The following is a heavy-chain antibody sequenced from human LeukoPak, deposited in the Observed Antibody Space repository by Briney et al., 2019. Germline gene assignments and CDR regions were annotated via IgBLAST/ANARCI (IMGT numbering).Heavy chain of an antibody. D-gene: IGHD2-8*01. J-gene: IGHJ4*02. CDR2: ISGGGDK. CDR3: AKVSHHNGALDY. Sequence: GGSLRLSCAASGFTFSTYAMSWVRQAPGKGLEWVTTISGGGDKQYADHVKGRFTISRDNSKNTLYLQMNSLRAEDTAVYYCAKVSHHNGALDYWGQGTLVTVSS. CDR1: GFTFSTYA. V-gene: IGHV3-23*01.